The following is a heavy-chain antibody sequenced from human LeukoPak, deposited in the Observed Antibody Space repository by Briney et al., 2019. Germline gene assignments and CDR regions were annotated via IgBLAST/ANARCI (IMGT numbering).Heavy chain of an antibody. Sequence: GGSLRLSCTASGFTLRNYWMHWVRQVPGKRLVWVSRISGDGSVTNYADSVQGRFTISRDNAKNILCLQMNTLRAEDTAVYFCARDHHNGYYFYWGQGTVVTVSS. D-gene: IGHD3-22*01. CDR2: ISGDGSVT. CDR1: GFTLRNYW. V-gene: IGHV3-74*01. CDR3: ARDHHNGYYFY. J-gene: IGHJ4*02.